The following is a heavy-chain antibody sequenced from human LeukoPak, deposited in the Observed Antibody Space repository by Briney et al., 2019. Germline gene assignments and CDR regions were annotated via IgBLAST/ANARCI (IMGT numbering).Heavy chain of an antibody. J-gene: IGHJ2*01. CDR3: ARDGLAAATLHWCFDL. V-gene: IGHV3-21*01. CDR1: GFTFSSYS. CDR2: ISSSSSYI. D-gene: IGHD2-15*01. Sequence: KAGGSLRLSCAASGFTFSSYSMNWVRQAPGKGLEWVSSISSSSSYIYYADSVKGRSTISRDNARNSLYLQMNSLRAEDTAVYYCARDGLAAATLHWCFDLWGRGTLVTVSS.